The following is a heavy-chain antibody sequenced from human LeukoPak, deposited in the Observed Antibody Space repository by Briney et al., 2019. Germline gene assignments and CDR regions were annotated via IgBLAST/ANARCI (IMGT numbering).Heavy chain of an antibody. CDR2: INPNSGGT. Sequence: ASVKVSCKTSGYTFTDYYMHWVRQAPGQGLEYMGWINPNSGGTNYAPKFQGRVTMTRDMSISTDYMELSSLRSDDTAVYYCARLHSSTEVIDSWGQGTLVTVSS. D-gene: IGHD2-2*01. J-gene: IGHJ4*02. V-gene: IGHV1-2*02. CDR3: ARLHSSTEVIDS. CDR1: GYTFTDYY.